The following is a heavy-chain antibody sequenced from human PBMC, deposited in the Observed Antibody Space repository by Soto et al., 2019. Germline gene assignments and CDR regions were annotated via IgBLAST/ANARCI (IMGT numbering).Heavy chain of an antibody. J-gene: IGHJ3*02. CDR2: IKEDGSEK. CDR3: AGETGDAFDI. D-gene: IGHD7-27*01. CDR1: EFTLSSYW. Sequence: EVQLVESGGGLVQPGGSLRLSCAASEFTLSSYWMSWVRQAPGKGLEWVANIKEDGSEKYYVDSVKGLFTISRDNAKNSLYLQMNSLRAEDTAVYYCAGETGDAFDIWGQGTMVTVSS. V-gene: IGHV3-7*01.